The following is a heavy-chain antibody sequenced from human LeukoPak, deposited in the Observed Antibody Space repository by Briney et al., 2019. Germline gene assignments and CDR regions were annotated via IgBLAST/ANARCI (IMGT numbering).Heavy chain of an antibody. D-gene: IGHD3-9*01. V-gene: IGHV3-21*06. J-gene: IGHJ4*02. CDR2: ISSGSSYI. Sequence: GGALRLSCAASGLTFSTYTMNWVRQAPGKGLEWVSSISSGSSYIYYADSMKGRFTVSRDNAKNSLYLQMNSLKAEDTAVYFCASHYDIDYWGQGTLVTVSS. CDR1: GLTFSTYT. CDR3: ASHYDIDY.